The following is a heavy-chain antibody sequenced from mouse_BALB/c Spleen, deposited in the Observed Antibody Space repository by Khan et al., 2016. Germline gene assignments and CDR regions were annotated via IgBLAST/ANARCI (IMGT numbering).Heavy chain of an antibody. D-gene: IGHD2-10*01. CDR1: GFDFSRYR. J-gene: IGHJ3*01. CDR2: INPDSSTI. V-gene: IGHV4-1*02. CDR3: ARHEAYSFAY. Sequence: EVKLLESGGGLVQPGGSLKLSRAASGFDFSRYRMSWVRQAPGKGLEWIGEINPDSSTINYTPSLKDKFIISRDTANNTLYLQMSKVRSEDTALYYCARHEAYSFAYWGQGTLVTVSA.